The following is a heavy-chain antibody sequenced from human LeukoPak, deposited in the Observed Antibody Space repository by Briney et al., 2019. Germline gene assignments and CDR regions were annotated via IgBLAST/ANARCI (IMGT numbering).Heavy chain of an antibody. CDR1: GGSFSGYY. Sequence: SETLSLTCAVYGGSFSGYYWSWIRQPPGKGLEWIGEINHSGSTNYNPSLKSRVTISVDTSKNQFSLKLSSVTAADTAVYYCARDRGRYSYGQDYYYMDVWGKGTTVTVSS. CDR2: INHSGST. D-gene: IGHD3-9*01. CDR3: ARDRGRYSYGQDYYYMDV. J-gene: IGHJ6*03. V-gene: IGHV4-34*01.